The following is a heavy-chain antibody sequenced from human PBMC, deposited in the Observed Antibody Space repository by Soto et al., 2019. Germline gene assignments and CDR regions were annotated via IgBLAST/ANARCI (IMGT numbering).Heavy chain of an antibody. CDR2: INAGNGNT. CDR3: SRVLGGFQTPPLP. J-gene: IGHJ5*02. V-gene: IGHV1-3*01. D-gene: IGHD1-26*01. CDR1: GYTFTSYA. Sequence: GASVKVSCKASGYTFTSYAMHWVRQAPGQRLEWMGWINAGNGNTKYSQKFQGRVTITRDTSASTAYMELSSLRSEDTAVYYCSRVLGGFQTPPLPLGPGILVTV.